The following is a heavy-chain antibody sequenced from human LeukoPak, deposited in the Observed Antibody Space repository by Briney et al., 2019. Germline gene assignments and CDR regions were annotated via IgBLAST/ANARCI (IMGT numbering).Heavy chain of an antibody. Sequence: SETLSLTCTVSGGSISSSSYYWGWIRQPPGKGLEWIGSIYYSGSTYYNPSLKSRVTMSVDTSKNQFSLKLSSVTAADTAVYYCARGDGYDRYYYYYGMDVWGQGTTVTVSS. J-gene: IGHJ6*02. CDR3: ARGDGYDRYYYYYGMDV. D-gene: IGHD5-12*01. CDR2: IYYSGST. CDR1: GGSISSSSYY. V-gene: IGHV4-39*01.